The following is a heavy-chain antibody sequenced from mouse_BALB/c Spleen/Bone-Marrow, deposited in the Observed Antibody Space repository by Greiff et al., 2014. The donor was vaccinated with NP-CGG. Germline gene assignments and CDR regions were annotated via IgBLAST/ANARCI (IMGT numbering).Heavy chain of an antibody. CDR3: ARSRYDVGWFAY. D-gene: IGHD2-14*01. V-gene: IGHV5-17*02. J-gene: IGHJ3*01. CDR1: GFTFSSFG. Sequence: EVQVVESGGGLVQPGGSRKLSCAASGFTFSSFGMHWVRQAPEKGLEWVAYIISGSNTIYYADTVKGRFAISSDNPKNTLFLQMPSLRSEDTAMYYCARSRYDVGWFAYWGQGTLVTVSA. CDR2: IISGSNTI.